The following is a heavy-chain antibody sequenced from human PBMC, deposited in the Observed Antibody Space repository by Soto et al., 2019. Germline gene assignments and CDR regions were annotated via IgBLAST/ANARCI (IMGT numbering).Heavy chain of an antibody. V-gene: IGHV3-21*01. CDR1: GFTSSSYS. CDR2: ISSSSSYI. Sequence: EVQLVESGGGLVKPGGSLRLSCAASGFTSSSYSMNWVRQAPGKGLEWVSSISSSSSYIYYADSVKGRFTISRDNAKNSLYLQMNSLRAEDTAVYYCARDLGGSSWDDAFDIWGQGTMVTVSS. J-gene: IGHJ3*02. CDR3: ARDLGGSSWDDAFDI. D-gene: IGHD6-13*01.